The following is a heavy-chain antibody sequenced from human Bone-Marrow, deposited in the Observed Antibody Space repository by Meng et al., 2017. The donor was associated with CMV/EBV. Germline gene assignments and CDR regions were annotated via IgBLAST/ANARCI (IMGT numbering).Heavy chain of an antibody. D-gene: IGHD6-19*01. CDR1: GFTVSSTY. CDR3: ARALRSSGPS. CDR2: IDPAGGA. V-gene: IGHV3-66*02. Sequence: GESLRLSCAASGFTVSSTYMNWVRQAPGKGLEWVSVIDPAGGAYYADSVKGRFSISRDNSKNTLYLQIDSLRTEDTSVYYCARALRSSGPSWGQGTLVTVSS. J-gene: IGHJ4*02.